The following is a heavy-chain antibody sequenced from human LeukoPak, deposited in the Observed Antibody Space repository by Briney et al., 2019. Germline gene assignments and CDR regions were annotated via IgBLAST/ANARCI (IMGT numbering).Heavy chain of an antibody. Sequence: GGSLRLSCAASGFTFSSYAMHWVRQAPGKGLEWVSAISGSGGSTYYADPVKGRFTISRDNSKNTLYLQMNSLRAEDTAVYYCAKALFLSSYFDYWGQGTLVTVSS. V-gene: IGHV3-23*01. CDR1: GFTFSSYA. J-gene: IGHJ4*02. CDR3: AKALFLSSYFDY. CDR2: ISGSGGST.